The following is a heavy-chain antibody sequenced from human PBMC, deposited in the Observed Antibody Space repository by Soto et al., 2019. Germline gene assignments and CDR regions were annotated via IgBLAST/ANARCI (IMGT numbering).Heavy chain of an antibody. V-gene: IGHV4-59*01. CDR2: IYYSGST. CDR3: ARETTIHYGMDV. CDR1: CCFISSYY. J-gene: IGHJ6*02. Sequence: SGALSVTCTVSCCFISSYYWSWSRQPPGKGLEWIGYIYYSGSTNYNPSLKSRVTISVDTSKNQFSLKLSSVTAADTAVYYCARETTIHYGMDVWGQGTTVTVSS. D-gene: IGHD5-12*01.